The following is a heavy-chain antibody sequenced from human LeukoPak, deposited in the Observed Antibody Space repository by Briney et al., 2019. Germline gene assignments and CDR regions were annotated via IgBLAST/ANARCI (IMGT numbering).Heavy chain of an antibody. CDR3: ARVARYYYFDY. CDR1: GGCISSCGYY. D-gene: IGHD3-10*01. Sequence: PSETLSLTCTVSGGCISSCGYYWSWIRQHPGKGLEWIGYIYYSGSTYYNPSLKSRVTISVDTSKNQFSLKLSSVTAADTAVYYCARVARYYYFDYWGQGTLVTVSS. CDR2: IYYSGST. J-gene: IGHJ4*02. V-gene: IGHV4-31*03.